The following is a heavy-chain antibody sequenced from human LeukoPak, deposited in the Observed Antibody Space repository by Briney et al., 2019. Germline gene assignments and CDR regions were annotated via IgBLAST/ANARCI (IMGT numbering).Heavy chain of an antibody. Sequence: GGSLRLSCAASGFTVSSNYMSWVRQAPGKGLEWVSVIYSGGSTYYADSVKGRFTISRDNSKNTLYLQMNSLRAEDTAVYYCARDGVGATPAHSYYYGVDVWGQGTTVTVSS. J-gene: IGHJ6*02. D-gene: IGHD1-26*01. CDR1: GFTVSSNY. CDR3: ARDGVGATPAHSYYYGVDV. V-gene: IGHV3-66*01. CDR2: IYSGGST.